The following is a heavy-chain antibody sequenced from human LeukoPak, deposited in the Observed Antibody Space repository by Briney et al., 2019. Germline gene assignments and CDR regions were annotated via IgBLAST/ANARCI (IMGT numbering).Heavy chain of an antibody. J-gene: IGHJ4*02. CDR1: GFAFSSYS. D-gene: IGHD6-6*01. CDR3: ATESSRSSAF. CDR2: ISSSSSSI. Sequence: QPGGSLRLSCAASGFAFSSYSMKWVRQAPGKGLEWVSQISSSSSSISCADSVKGRFTISRDNGKNSLYLQMNSLRAEDTAVYYCATESSRSSAFWGQGTLVTVSS. V-gene: IGHV3-48*01.